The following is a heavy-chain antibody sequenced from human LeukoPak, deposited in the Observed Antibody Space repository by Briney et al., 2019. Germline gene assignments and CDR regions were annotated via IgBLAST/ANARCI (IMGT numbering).Heavy chain of an antibody. Sequence: PSETLSLTCAVSGGSISSNSYCWGWIRQPPGKGLEWIGSIYYSGSTYYNPSLKSRVTISVDTSKNQFSLKLSSVTAADTAVYYCASLRVPGDFDYWGQGTLVTVSS. CDR1: GGSISSNSYC. CDR2: IYYSGST. J-gene: IGHJ4*02. CDR3: ASLRVPGDFDY. V-gene: IGHV4-39*01.